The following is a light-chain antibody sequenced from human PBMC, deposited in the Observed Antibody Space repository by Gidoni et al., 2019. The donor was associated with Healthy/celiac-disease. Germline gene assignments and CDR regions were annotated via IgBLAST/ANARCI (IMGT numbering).Light chain of an antibody. J-gene: IGLJ2*01. Sequence: SYELNQPPSVSVSPGQTASITCSGDKLGDKYACWYQQKPGQSPVLVIYQDSKRPSGIPERFSASNSGNTATLTISGTQAMDEADYYCQAWDSSTAVFGGGTKLTVL. CDR3: QAWDSSTAV. CDR1: KLGDKY. CDR2: QDS. V-gene: IGLV3-1*01.